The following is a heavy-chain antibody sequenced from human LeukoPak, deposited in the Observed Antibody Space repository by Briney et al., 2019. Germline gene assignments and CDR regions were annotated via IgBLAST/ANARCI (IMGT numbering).Heavy chain of an antibody. D-gene: IGHD5-24*01. CDR3: ARIYLPATRFDY. CDR2: IYTSGST. V-gene: IGHV4-4*07. J-gene: IGHJ4*02. Sequence: SETLSLTCIVSGGSLSSYYWRWIRQPARDALEWIGRIYTSGSTNYNPSLKSRVTMSVDTSKNQFSLKLTSVTAADTAAYYCARIYLPATRFDYWGQGTLVTVSS. CDR1: GGSLSSYY.